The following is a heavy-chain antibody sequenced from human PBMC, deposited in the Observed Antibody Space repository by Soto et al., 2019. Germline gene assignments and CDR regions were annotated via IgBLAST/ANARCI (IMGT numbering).Heavy chain of an antibody. J-gene: IGHJ4*01. V-gene: IGHV4-34*01. CDR1: PDSCRRYS. Sequence: YPDSCRRYSLDRIRQPPGKGLEWIGDINHTGSTNCNPPLKSRVSISIDTSKNQFSLKLSSVTAADTAVYYCARGRYRGMLFWGHGALVTCSS. CDR2: INHTGST. CDR3: ARGRYRGMLF. D-gene: IGHD2-8*01.